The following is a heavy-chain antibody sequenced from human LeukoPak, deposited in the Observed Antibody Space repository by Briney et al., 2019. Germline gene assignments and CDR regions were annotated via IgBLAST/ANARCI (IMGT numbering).Heavy chain of an antibody. CDR1: GGSIRNYY. J-gene: IGHJ6*03. D-gene: IGHD1-7*01. Sequence: VKPSGTPSLTLTVSGGSIRNYYWRWIRQPAGEGLEWIWRVYTSGSTNYNPSLKSRVTMSVDTSKNQFSLKLSSVTAADTAVYYCARGPNSYNWNYELYYYYYMDVWGKGTTVTVSS. CDR3: ARGPNSYNWNYELYYYYYMDV. CDR2: VYTSGST. V-gene: IGHV4-4*07.